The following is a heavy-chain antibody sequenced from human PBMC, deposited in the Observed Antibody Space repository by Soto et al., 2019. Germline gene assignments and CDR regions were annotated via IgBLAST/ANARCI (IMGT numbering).Heavy chain of an antibody. D-gene: IGHD3-3*01. Sequence: GESLKISCKGSGYSFTSYWIGWVRQMPGKGLEWMGIIYPGDSDTRYSPSFQGQVTISADKSISTAYLQWSSLKASDTAMYYCARSTIFGVVKGGVNYYYYGMDVWGQGTLVTVS. CDR2: IYPGDSDT. J-gene: IGHJ6*02. CDR3: ARSTIFGVVKGGVNYYYYGMDV. CDR1: GYSFTSYW. V-gene: IGHV5-51*01.